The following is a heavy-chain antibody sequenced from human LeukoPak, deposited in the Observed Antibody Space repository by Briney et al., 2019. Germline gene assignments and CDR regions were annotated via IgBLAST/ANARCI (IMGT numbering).Heavy chain of an antibody. CDR1: GFTFSSYW. D-gene: IGHD5-18*01. Sequence: GGSLRLSCAASGFTFSSYWMTWVRQSPGKGLEWVASIKQDGSEKSYVDFVKGRFTISRDNSKNTLYLQMNSLRAEDTAVYYCARDRSYGYYFDYWGQGTLVTVSS. CDR3: ARDRSYGYYFDY. CDR2: IKQDGSEK. J-gene: IGHJ4*02. V-gene: IGHV3-7*01.